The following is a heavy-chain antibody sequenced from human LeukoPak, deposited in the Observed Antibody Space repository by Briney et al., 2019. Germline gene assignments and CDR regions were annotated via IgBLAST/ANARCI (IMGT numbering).Heavy chain of an antibody. V-gene: IGHV4-59*12. Sequence: SETLSLTCTVSGGSISSYYWSWIRQPPGKGLEWIGYIYYSGSTNYNPSLKSRVTISVDTSKNQFSLKLSSVTAADTAVYYCARYRRDGYNIDYWGQGTLVTVSS. CDR3: ARYRRDGYNIDY. D-gene: IGHD5-24*01. J-gene: IGHJ4*02. CDR2: IYYSGST. CDR1: GGSISSYY.